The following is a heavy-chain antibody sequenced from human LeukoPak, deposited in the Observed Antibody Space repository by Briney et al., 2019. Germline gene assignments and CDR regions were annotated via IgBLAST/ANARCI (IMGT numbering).Heavy chain of an antibody. V-gene: IGHV3-20*04. CDR2: INWNGGST. CDR1: GFTFDDYG. J-gene: IGHJ4*02. CDR3: ARARGSYYYDDTIDY. D-gene: IGHD3-22*01. Sequence: GGSLRLSCAVSGFTFDDYGMSWVRQAPGKGLEWVSGINWNGGSTGYADSVKGRFTISRDNAKNSLYLQMNSLRAEDTALYYCARARGSYYYDDTIDYWGQGTLVTVSS.